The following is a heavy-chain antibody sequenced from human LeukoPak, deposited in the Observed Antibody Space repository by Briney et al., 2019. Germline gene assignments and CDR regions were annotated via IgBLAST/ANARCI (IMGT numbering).Heavy chain of an antibody. CDR1: GFTFSSAW. J-gene: IGHJ3*02. Sequence: PGGSLRLSCAASGFTFSSAWMTWVRQAPGKGLEWVGRVRSKADGGTTDYAAHAKGRITISRDDSKHTLYLQMNSLKAEDTAVYYCATRVNAFDIWGQGTMVTVSS. CDR3: ATRVNAFDI. V-gene: IGHV3-15*01. CDR2: VRSKADGGTT.